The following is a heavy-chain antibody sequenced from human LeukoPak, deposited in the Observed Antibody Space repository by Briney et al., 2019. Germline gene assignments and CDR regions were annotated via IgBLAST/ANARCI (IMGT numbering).Heavy chain of an antibody. CDR2: IYYSGST. J-gene: IGHJ4*02. Sequence: SETLSLTCTVSGGSISSYYWSWIRQPAGKGLECIGYIYYSGSTYYNPSLKSRVTISVDTSKNQFSLKLSSVTAADTAVYYCAVSGGDYWGQGTLVTVSS. D-gene: IGHD6-19*01. V-gene: IGHV4-59*12. CDR3: AVSGGDY. CDR1: GGSISSYY.